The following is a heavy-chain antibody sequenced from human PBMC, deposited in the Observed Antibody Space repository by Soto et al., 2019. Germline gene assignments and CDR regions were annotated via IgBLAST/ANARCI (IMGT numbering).Heavy chain of an antibody. CDR2: IHSDGSTT. J-gene: IGHJ6*02. CDR3: ARAPPSYGIDV. CDR1: GFTFSSYW. V-gene: IGHV3-74*01. Sequence: GGTLRLSCAASGFTFSSYWMHWVRQAPGKGLVWVSHIHSDGSTTSYADSVKGRFTISRDNAKNTLYLQMNSLRAEDTAVYYCARAPPSYGIDVWGQGTTVTVSS.